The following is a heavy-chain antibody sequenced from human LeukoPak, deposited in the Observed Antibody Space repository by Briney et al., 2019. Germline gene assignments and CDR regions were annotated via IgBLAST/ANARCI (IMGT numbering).Heavy chain of an antibody. CDR1: GYSISSGYY. CDR2: IYHSGST. V-gene: IGHV4-38-2*02. Sequence: PSETLSLTCTVSGYSISSGYYWGWIRPPPGKGLEWIGSIYHSGSTYYNPSLKSRVTISVDTSKNQFSLKLSSVTAADTAVYYCARDSDGFDWGQGTLVTVSS. CDR3: ARDSDGFD. D-gene: IGHD3-10*01. J-gene: IGHJ4*02.